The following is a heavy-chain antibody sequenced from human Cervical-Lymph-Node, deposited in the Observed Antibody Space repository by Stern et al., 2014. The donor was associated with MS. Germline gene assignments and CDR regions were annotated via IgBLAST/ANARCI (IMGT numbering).Heavy chain of an antibody. CDR3: ARVSYDSSWYYYYYGMDV. CDR1: GGTFSNYA. J-gene: IGHJ6*02. D-gene: IGHD6-13*01. Sequence: QVQLVESGAEVKKPGSSVKVSCKASGGTFSNYAITWVRQAPGQGLEWMGGIIPIFNTPKYAQKFQDRRPLRADESTSTGYMELSSLRSGDTAVYYCARVSYDSSWYYYYYGMDVWGQGTTVTVSS. V-gene: IGHV1-69*01. CDR2: IIPIFNTP.